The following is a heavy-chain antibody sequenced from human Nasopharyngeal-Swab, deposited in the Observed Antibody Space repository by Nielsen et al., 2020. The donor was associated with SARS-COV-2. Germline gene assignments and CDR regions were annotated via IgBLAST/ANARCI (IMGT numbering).Heavy chain of an antibody. CDR1: GFTFSDYY. CDR2: ISSSSSYT. V-gene: IGHV3-11*05. CDR3: ARVAWDIVVVVAAGAPDY. D-gene: IGHD2-15*01. Sequence: GESLKISCAASGFTFSDYYMSWIRQAPGKGLEWVSYISSSSSYTNYADSVKGRLTISRDNAKNSLYLQMNSLRAEDTAVYYCARVAWDIVVVVAAGAPDYWGQGTLVTVSS. J-gene: IGHJ4*02.